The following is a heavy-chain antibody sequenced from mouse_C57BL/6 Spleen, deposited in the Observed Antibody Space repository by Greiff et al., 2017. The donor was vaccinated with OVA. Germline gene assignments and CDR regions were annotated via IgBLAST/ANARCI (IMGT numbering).Heavy chain of an antibody. CDR3: ARSASGRIEYAMDY. CDR2: IDPSDSET. CDR1: GYTFTSYW. D-gene: IGHD6-1*01. J-gene: IGHJ4*01. V-gene: IGHV1-52*01. Sequence: QVQLQQPGAELVRPGSSVKLSCKASGYTFTSYWMHWVKQRPIQGLEWIGNIDPSDSETHYNQKFKDKATLTVDKSSSTAYMQLSSLTSEDSAVYYCARSASGRIEYAMDYWGQGTSVTVSS.